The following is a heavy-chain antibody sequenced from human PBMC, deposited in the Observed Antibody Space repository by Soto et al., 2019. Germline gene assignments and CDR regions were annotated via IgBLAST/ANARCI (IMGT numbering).Heavy chain of an antibody. D-gene: IGHD3-22*01. Sequence: GGSLRLSCAASGFTFSSYVMHWVRQSPGKGLEWVAVIWYDGSNKYYADSVKGRFTISRDNSKNTLYLQMNSLRAEDTAVYYCARDYRYYDSSGYCDYWGQGTLVTVS. J-gene: IGHJ4*02. CDR3: ARDYRYYDSSGYCDY. CDR1: GFTFSSYV. CDR2: IWYDGSNK. V-gene: IGHV3-33*01.